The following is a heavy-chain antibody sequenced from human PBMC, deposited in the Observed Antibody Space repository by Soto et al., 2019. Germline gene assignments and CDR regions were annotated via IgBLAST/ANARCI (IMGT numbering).Heavy chain of an antibody. Sequence: GESLKISCKGSGYSFTSYWIGWVRQMPGKGLEWMGIIYPGDSDTRYSPSFQGQVTISADKSISTAYLQWSSLKAPDTAMYYCARSYSSTAYYYYYGMDVWGQGTTVTVSS. D-gene: IGHD6-13*01. CDR3: ARSYSSTAYYYYYGMDV. CDR1: GYSFTSYW. J-gene: IGHJ6*02. CDR2: IYPGDSDT. V-gene: IGHV5-51*01.